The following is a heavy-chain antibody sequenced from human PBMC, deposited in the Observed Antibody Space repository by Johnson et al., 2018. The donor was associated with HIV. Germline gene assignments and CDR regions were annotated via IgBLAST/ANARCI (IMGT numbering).Heavy chain of an antibody. CDR3: TTLIVL. V-gene: IGHV3-33*01. CDR2: IGYDGSNT. J-gene: IGHJ3*01. D-gene: IGHD3-16*02. CDR1: GFTFSSYG. Sequence: QVQLVESGGGVVQPGRSLRLSCVASGFTFSSYGMNWVRQAPGKGLEWVAFIGYDGSNTYYGDSVKGRFTISRDTSRNTLYLQMNSLKTEDTAVYYCTTLIVLWGQGKMVTVSS.